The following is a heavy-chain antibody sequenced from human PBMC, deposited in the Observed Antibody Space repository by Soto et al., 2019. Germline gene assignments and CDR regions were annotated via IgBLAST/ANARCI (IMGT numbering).Heavy chain of an antibody. CDR2: ISWNSGSI. V-gene: IGHV3-9*01. J-gene: IGHJ4*02. D-gene: IGHD2-8*01. Sequence: EVQLVESGGGLVQPGRSLRLSCAASGFTFDDYAMHWVRQAPGKGLEWVSGISWNSGSIGYADSVKGRFTISRDNAKNSLYLKMNSLRAEDTALYYCAKDMGLLGYASIDSWGQGTLVTVSP. CDR1: GFTFDDYA. CDR3: AKDMGLLGYASIDS.